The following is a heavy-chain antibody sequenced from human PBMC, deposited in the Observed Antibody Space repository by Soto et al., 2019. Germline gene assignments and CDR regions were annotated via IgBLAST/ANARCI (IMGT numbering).Heavy chain of an antibody. CDR1: GGSLSGYY. CDR3: AREFYYDSSGICSDS. V-gene: IGHV4-59*01. Sequence: PSETLSLTCTVSGGSLSGYYWSWIRQPPGKGLEWIGDFYSSGSPHHNPSLKNRVSISEDRSKNEFSLKLSSVTAADTAIYYCAREFYYDSSGICSDSLGQGTLVTVPS. D-gene: IGHD3-22*01. J-gene: IGHJ4*02. CDR2: FYSSGSP.